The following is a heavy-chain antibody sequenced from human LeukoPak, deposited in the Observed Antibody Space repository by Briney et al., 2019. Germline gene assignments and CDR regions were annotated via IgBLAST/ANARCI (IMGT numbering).Heavy chain of an antibody. Sequence: SETLSLTCTVAGGSISSYYWSWIRQTPGKGLEWIGYIYYSGSTNYNPSLKSQVTISVDTSKNQFSLKLSSVTAADTAVYYCASSGWYGNWFDPWGQGTLVTVSS. V-gene: IGHV4-59*01. CDR1: GGSISSYY. J-gene: IGHJ5*02. CDR2: IYYSGST. CDR3: ASSGWYGNWFDP. D-gene: IGHD6-19*01.